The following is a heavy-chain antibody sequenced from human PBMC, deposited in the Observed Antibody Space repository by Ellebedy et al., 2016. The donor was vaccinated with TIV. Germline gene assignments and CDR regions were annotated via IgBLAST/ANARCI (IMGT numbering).Heavy chain of an antibody. D-gene: IGHD3-10*01. CDR3: AVNTQVRGPALGMDV. CDR2: IGTAGDP. J-gene: IGHJ6*02. V-gene: IGHV3-13*05. Sequence: GESLKISCAASGFTFSSYDMHWVRQATGKGLEWVSAIGTAGDPYYPGSVKGRFSISRDNAKNSLYLQMNSLTDEDTAVYYCAVNTQVRGPALGMDVWGQGTTVTVSS. CDR1: GFTFSSYD.